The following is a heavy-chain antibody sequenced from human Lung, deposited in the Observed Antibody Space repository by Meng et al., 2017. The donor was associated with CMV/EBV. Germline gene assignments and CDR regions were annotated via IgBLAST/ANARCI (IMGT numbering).Heavy chain of an antibody. CDR3: ARARGHYDFWSGYLNWFDP. CDR1: GGSISSGDYY. V-gene: IGHV4-30-4*08. CDR2: IHYSGST. Sequence: LXCTVSGGSISSGDYYWSWIRQPPGKGLEWIGYIHYSGSTYYNPSLKSRVTISVDTSKNQFSLKLSSVTAADTAVYYCARARGHYDFWSGYLNWFDPXGQGXLVTSPQ. J-gene: IGHJ5*02. D-gene: IGHD3-3*01.